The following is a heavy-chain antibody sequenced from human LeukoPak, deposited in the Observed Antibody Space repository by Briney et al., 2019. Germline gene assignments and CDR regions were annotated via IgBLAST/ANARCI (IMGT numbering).Heavy chain of an antibody. V-gene: IGHV3-33*08. J-gene: IGHJ4*02. Sequence: GGSLRLSCEASGFTFSSFEMNWVRQAPGKGLEWVTFIWYDGSNKDYADSVKGRFNISKDNSKNTLYLQMNSLRAEDTAVYYCARGFDSSSRIDYWGQGTLVTVSS. CDR2: IWYDGSNK. D-gene: IGHD6-13*01. CDR1: GFTFSSFE. CDR3: ARGFDSSSRIDY.